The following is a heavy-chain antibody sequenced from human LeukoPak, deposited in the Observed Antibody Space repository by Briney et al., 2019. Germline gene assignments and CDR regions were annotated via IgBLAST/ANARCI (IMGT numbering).Heavy chain of an antibody. CDR3: ARDNGGGGYMYGSNFDY. J-gene: IGHJ4*02. CDR2: ISAYNGNT. D-gene: IGHD5-18*01. V-gene: IGHV1-18*01. Sequence: ASVKVSCKASGYTFTSYGISWVRQAPGQGLEWMGWISAYNGNTNYAQKFQGRVTMTTDTYTSTAYMELRSLTSDDTAVYFCARDNGGGGYMYGSNFDYWGQGTLVTVSS. CDR1: GYTFTSYG.